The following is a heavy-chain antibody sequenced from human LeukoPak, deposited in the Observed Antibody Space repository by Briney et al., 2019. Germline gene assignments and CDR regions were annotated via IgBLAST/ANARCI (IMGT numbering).Heavy chain of an antibody. CDR2: INHSGST. Sequence: SETLSLTCTVSGGSISSSAYYWSWIRQPPGKGLEWIGEINHSGSTNYNPSLKSRVTISVDTSKNQFSLKLSSVTAADTAVYYCAGGPVAGNYYYYGMDVWGQGTTVTVSS. CDR3: AGGPVAGNYYYYGMDV. D-gene: IGHD6-19*01. V-gene: IGHV4-39*07. J-gene: IGHJ6*02. CDR1: GGSISSSAYY.